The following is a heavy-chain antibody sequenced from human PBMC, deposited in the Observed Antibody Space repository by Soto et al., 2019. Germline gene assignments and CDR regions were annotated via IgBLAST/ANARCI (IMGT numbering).Heavy chain of an antibody. CDR3: ARLGISETTYYYDSSGYYYDY. Sequence: GGSLRLSCAASGFTFSSYDMHWVRQATGKGLEWVSAIGTAGDTYHPGSVKGRFTISRENAKNSLYLQMNSLRAEDTAVYYCARLGISETTYYYDSSGYYYDYWGQGTLVTVSS. CDR2: IGTAGDT. D-gene: IGHD3-22*01. CDR1: GFTFSSYD. J-gene: IGHJ4*02. V-gene: IGHV3-13*01.